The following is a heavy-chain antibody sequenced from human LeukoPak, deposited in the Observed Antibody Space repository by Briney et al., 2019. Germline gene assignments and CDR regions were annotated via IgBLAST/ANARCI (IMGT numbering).Heavy chain of an antibody. J-gene: IGHJ3*02. CDR1: GFTFSSYD. CDR2: IGTAGDT. D-gene: IGHD3-10*01. Sequence: GGSLRLSCAASGFTFSSYDMHWVRHATGKGLEWVSAIGTAGDTYYPGSVKGRFTISRENAKNSLYLQMNSLRAGDTAVYYCARGGEHGDKAFDIWGQGTMVTVSS. V-gene: IGHV3-13*01. CDR3: ARGGEHGDKAFDI.